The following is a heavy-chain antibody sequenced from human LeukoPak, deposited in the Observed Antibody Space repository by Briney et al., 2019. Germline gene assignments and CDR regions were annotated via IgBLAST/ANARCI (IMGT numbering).Heavy chain of an antibody. CDR3: ALEYPFGDY. CDR1: GYTFTGYY. D-gene: IGHD2-2*01. CDR2: INPNSGVT. Sequence: GAAVKVSCKASGYTFTGYYMHWVRQAPGQGLEWMGWINPNSGVTNYAQKFQGRVTMTWDTSITTAYMELSRLTSDDTAVYYCALEYPFGDYWGQGTLVTVSS. J-gene: IGHJ4*02. V-gene: IGHV1-2*02.